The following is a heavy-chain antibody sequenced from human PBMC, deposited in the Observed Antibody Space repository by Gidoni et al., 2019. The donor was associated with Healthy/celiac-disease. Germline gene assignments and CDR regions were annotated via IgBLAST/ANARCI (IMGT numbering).Heavy chain of an antibody. V-gene: IGHV1-69*01. J-gene: IGHJ4*02. D-gene: IGHD6-19*01. CDR3: ASARTGYSSGWFRTPHFDY. CDR2: IIPIFGTA. CDR1: GGTFSSYA. Sequence: QVQLVQSGAEVKKPGSSVKVSCKASGGTFSSYAISWVRQAPGQGLAWMGGIIPIFGTANYAQKSQGRVTITADESTSTAYMELSSLRSEDTAVYYCASARTGYSSGWFRTPHFDYWGQGTLVTVSS.